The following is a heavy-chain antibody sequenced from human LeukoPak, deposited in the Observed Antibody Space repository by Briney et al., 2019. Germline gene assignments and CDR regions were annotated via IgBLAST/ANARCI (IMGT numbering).Heavy chain of an antibody. J-gene: IGHJ6*03. V-gene: IGHV3-23*01. Sequence: GGSLRLSCAASGFTLSSYAMSWVRQGPGKGLEWVSAISVSGNTYHADSVKGRFTISGDNSKNTLYLQMNSLRAEDTAVYYCAKSGDYADYYYYYMDVWGKGTTVTISS. CDR2: ISVSGNT. CDR1: GFTLSSYA. D-gene: IGHD4-17*01. CDR3: AKSGDYADYYYYYMDV.